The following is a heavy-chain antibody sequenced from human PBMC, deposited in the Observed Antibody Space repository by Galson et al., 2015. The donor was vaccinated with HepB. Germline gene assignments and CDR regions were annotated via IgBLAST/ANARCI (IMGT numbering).Heavy chain of an antibody. CDR3: VGAIDYYGSGPMAL. CDR2: IFSGGAT. D-gene: IGHD3-10*01. CDR1: GFTVSSTY. Sequence: SLRLSCAASGFTVSSTYMSWVRQASGKGLEWVSVIFSGGATHYADSVKGRFTISRDNSKNTLYLQMNSLRAEDTSVYYCVGAIDYYGSGPMALWGQGTLVTVSS. V-gene: IGHV3-66*01. J-gene: IGHJ4*02.